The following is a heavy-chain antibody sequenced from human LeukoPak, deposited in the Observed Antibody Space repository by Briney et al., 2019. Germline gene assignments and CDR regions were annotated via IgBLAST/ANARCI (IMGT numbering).Heavy chain of an antibody. V-gene: IGHV4-61*02. Sequence: SETLSLTCTVSGGSISSGSYYWSWIRQPAGKGLEWIGRIYTSGSTNYNPSLKSRVTISVDTSKNQFSLKLSSVTAADTAVYYCAREKINSGWYDYYYYMDVWGKGTTVTVSS. CDR3: AREKINSGWYDYYYYMDV. CDR2: IYTSGST. D-gene: IGHD6-19*01. J-gene: IGHJ6*03. CDR1: GGSISSGSYY.